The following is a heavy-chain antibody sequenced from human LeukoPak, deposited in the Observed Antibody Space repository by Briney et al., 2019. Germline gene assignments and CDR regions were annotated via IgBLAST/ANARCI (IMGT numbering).Heavy chain of an antibody. D-gene: IGHD6-6*01. J-gene: IGHJ4*02. Sequence: GGSLRLSCAASGFTFSSYWMHWVRQAPGKGLEWVSGISWNSGSIGYADSVKGRFTISRDNAKNSLYLQMNSLRAEDMALYYCAKGFGGSSSGLDYWGQGTLVTVSS. V-gene: IGHV3-9*03. CDR2: ISWNSGSI. CDR1: GFTFSSYW. CDR3: AKGFGGSSSGLDY.